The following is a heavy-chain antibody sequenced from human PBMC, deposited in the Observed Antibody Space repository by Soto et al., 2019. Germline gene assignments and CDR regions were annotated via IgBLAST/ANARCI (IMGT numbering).Heavy chain of an antibody. CDR1: GEYSSSGGYY. J-gene: IGHJ4*02. CDR3: ARAVLPATAPFDY. V-gene: IGHV4-31*01. CDR2: IYYSGST. Sequence: PSETLSLTCTVSGEYSSSGGYYWSWIRQHPGRGLEWIGYIYYSGSTYYNPSLKSPVTISVDTSKNQFSLKLSSVTAADTAVYYCARAVLPATAPFDYWGQGTLVTVLL. D-gene: IGHD2-2*01.